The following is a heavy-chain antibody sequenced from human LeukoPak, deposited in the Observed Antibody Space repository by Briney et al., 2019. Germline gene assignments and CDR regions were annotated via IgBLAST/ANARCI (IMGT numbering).Heavy chain of an antibody. D-gene: IGHD6-13*01. Sequence: LSGGSLRLSCAASGFTFSSYAMSWVRQAPGKGLEWVAVIWYDGSNKYYADSVKGRFTISRDNSKNTLYLQMNSLRAEDTAVYYCARDKGAAADWGQGTLVTVSS. CDR2: IWYDGSNK. J-gene: IGHJ4*02. CDR1: GFTFSSYA. CDR3: ARDKGAAAD. V-gene: IGHV3-33*08.